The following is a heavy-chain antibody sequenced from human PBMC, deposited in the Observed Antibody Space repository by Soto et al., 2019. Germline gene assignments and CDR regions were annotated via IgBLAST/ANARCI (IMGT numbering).Heavy chain of an antibody. J-gene: IGHJ3*02. CDR2: ISSNGGST. CDR3: ARARPRGYCSSTSCFNDAFDI. V-gene: IGHV3-64*01. CDR1: GFTFSSYA. Sequence: PGGSLRLSCAASGFTFSSYAMHWVRQAPGKGLEYVSAISSNGGSTYYANSVKGRFTISRDNSKNTLYLQMGSLRAEDMAVYYCARARPRGYCSSTSCFNDAFDIWGQGTMVTVS. D-gene: IGHD2-2*01.